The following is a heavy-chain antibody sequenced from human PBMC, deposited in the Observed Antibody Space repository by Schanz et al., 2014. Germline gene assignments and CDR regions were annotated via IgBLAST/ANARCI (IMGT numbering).Heavy chain of an antibody. CDR2: INQSGTT. V-gene: IGHV4-34*02. Sequence: QVQLQQWGAGLLKPSETLSLTCAVYGGSFSSNYWSWIRQPPGKGLEWIGEINQSGTTNYNPSLKSRVTMSVDTPKNQISRTLSSVTAADTAVYYCAREPLSGYNWFDPWGQGSLVTVSS. D-gene: IGHD6-25*01. CDR3: AREPLSGYNWFDP. CDR1: GGSFSSNY. J-gene: IGHJ5*02.